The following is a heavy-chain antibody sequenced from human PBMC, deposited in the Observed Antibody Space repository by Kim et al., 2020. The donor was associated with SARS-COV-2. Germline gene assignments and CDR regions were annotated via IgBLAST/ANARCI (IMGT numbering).Heavy chain of an antibody. J-gene: IGHJ4*02. V-gene: IGHV3-53*01. CDR3: SIGKWLPIYY. CDR2: IYSGGST. D-gene: IGHD3-22*01. CDR1: GFTVSSNY. Sequence: GGSLRLSCAASGFTVSSNYMSWVRQAPGKGLEWVSVIYSGGSTYYSDYVKGRFTISRDNYKNKLYLQMNNRKGEDTAVDYCSIGKWLPIYYCGKGTLITV.